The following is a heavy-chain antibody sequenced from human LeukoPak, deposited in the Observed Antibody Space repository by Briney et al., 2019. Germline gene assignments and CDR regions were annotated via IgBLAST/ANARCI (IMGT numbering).Heavy chain of an antibody. D-gene: IGHD3-16*01. CDR2: ILYDGSNK. CDR1: GFTFSSYG. V-gene: IGHV3-30*18. Sequence: PGGSLRLYCAASGFTFSSYGIHWVRQAPGKGLEWVAVILYDGSNKYYADSVKGRFTISRDNSKNTLYLQMNSLRAEDTAVYYCGKDKRGGGGGIDYWGQGTLVTVSS. CDR3: GKDKRGGGGGIDY. J-gene: IGHJ4*02.